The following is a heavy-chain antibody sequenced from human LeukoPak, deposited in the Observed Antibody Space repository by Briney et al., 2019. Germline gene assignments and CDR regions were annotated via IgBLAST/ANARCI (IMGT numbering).Heavy chain of an antibody. CDR1: GFTFSSYA. J-gene: IGHJ4*02. D-gene: IGHD3-22*01. CDR3: AKVLNYYDSSGYSYYFDY. Sequence: GGSLRLSCAASGFTFSSYAMSWVRQAPGKGLEWVSAISGSGGSTYYADSVKGRFTISRDNSKNTLCLQMNSLRAEDTAVYYCAKVLNYYDSSGYSYYFDYWGQGTLVTVSS. V-gene: IGHV3-23*01. CDR2: ISGSGGST.